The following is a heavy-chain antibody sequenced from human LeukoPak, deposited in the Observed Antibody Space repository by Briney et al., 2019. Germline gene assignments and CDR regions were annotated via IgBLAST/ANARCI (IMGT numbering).Heavy chain of an antibody. D-gene: IGHD6-13*01. CDR2: INHSGST. Sequence: ETLSLTCAVYGGSFSGYYWSWIRQPPGKGLEWIGEINHSGSTNYNPSLKSRVTISVDTSKNQSSLKLSSVTAADAAVYYCARAAYSSSHYFDYWGQGTLVTVSS. J-gene: IGHJ4*02. CDR1: GGSFSGYY. V-gene: IGHV4-34*01. CDR3: ARAAYSSSHYFDY.